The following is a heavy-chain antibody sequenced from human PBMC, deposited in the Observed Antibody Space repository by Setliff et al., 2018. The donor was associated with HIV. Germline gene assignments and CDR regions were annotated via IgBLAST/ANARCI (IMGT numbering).Heavy chain of an antibody. CDR3: TTGYTSAPHDNY. Sequence: PSETLSLTCTVSGGSISSYYWSWIRQPPGKGLEWIGHIYIGSTNYNPSLKSRVTISADTSKNQFSLKLSSVTAADTAVYYCTTGYTSAPHDNYWGQGTLVTVSS. V-gene: IGHV4-4*08. J-gene: IGHJ4*02. CDR2: IYIGST. D-gene: IGHD6-25*01. CDR1: GGSISSYY.